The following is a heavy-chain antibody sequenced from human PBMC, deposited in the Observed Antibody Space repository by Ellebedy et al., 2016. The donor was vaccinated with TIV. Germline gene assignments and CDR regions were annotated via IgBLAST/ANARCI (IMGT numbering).Heavy chain of an antibody. CDR1: GYTLTDLS. CDR3: ARGALAVAGTRYFQH. D-gene: IGHD6-19*01. J-gene: IGHJ1*01. V-gene: IGHV1-24*01. Sequence: ASVKVSCKVSGYTLTDLSMHWVRQAPGKGLEWMGGFDPEDGETIYAQKFQGRVTITADESTSTAYMELSSLRSEDTAVYYCARGALAVAGTRYFQHWGQGTLVTVSS. CDR2: FDPEDGET.